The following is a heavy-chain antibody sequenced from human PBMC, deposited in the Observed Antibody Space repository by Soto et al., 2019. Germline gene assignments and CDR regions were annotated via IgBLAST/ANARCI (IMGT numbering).Heavy chain of an antibody. Sequence: QVQLVQSGAEVKKPGSSVKVSCKASGGTFSSYTISWVGQAPGQGLEWMGRNIPILGIANYAQKFQGRVTITADKSTSTAYMELSSVRSEDTAVYYCARGFTTVTSGAFHIWGQGTMVTVS. V-gene: IGHV1-69*02. CDR1: GGTFSSYT. CDR2: NIPILGIA. D-gene: IGHD4-17*01. CDR3: ARGFTTVTSGAFHI. J-gene: IGHJ3*02.